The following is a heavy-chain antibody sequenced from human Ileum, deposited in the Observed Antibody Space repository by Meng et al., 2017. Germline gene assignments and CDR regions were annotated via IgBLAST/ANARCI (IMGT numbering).Heavy chain of an antibody. D-gene: IGHD3-10*01. Sequence: ITVNDTVPHLLTPTQTFPLTCTFSGFSLSTSGVGVGWIRQPPGKALEWLALIYWNDDKRYSPSLKSRLTITKDTSKNQVVLTMTNMDPVDTATYYCAHHYYYGSGSYTWFDPWGQGTLVTVSS. CDR3: AHHYYYGSGSYTWFDP. V-gene: IGHV2-5*01. CDR1: GFSLSTSGVG. J-gene: IGHJ5*02. CDR2: IYWNDDK.